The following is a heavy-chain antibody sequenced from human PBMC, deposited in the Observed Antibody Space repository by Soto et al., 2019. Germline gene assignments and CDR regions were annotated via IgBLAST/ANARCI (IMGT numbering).Heavy chain of an antibody. V-gene: IGHV5-51*01. Sequence: PGESLKISCKASGYDFARTWIGWVRQLPGKGLDWLGIIYPGDSETRYSPSFRGQVTFSVDMSISTAYLQWSSLKTSDIAIYYCARLVGAYDSYFDHWGQGXRVTVHS. J-gene: IGHJ4*02. CDR3: ARLVGAYDSYFDH. CDR1: GYDFARTW. CDR2: IYPGDSET. D-gene: IGHD5-12*01.